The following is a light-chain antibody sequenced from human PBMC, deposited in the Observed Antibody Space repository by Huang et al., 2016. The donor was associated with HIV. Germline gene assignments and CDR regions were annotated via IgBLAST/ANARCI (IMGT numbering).Light chain of an antibody. J-gene: IGKJ4*01. V-gene: IGKV1-NL1*01. CDR3: QQYYSTPLT. Sequence: DIQMTQSPSSLSASVGDRVTITCRASQGISNSLAWYQQKPGKAPKVLLYASARLESGVPSRCSGSGSGTDYTLTISSLQPEDFATYHCQQYYSTPLTFGGGTKVEIK. CDR1: QGISNS. CDR2: ASA.